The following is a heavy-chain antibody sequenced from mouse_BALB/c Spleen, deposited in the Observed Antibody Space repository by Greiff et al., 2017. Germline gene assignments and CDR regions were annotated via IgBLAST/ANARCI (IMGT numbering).Heavy chain of an antibody. CDR2: ISSGGSYT. Sequence: DVKLVESGGGLVKPGGSLKLSCAASGFTFSSYAMSWVRQTPEKRLEWVATISSGGSYTYYPDSVKGRFTISRDNAKNTLYLQMSSLRSEDTAMYYCARQKFITTVVNYFDVWGAGTTVTVSS. CDR3: ARQKFITTVVNYFDV. V-gene: IGHV5-9-3*01. CDR1: GFTFSSYA. D-gene: IGHD1-1*01. J-gene: IGHJ1*01.